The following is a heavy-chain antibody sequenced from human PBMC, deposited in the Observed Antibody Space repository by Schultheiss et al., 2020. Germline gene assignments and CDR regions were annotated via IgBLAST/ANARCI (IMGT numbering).Heavy chain of an antibody. CDR2: IWYDGSNK. Sequence: GGSLRLSCAASGFTVSSNYMSWVRQAPGKGLEWVAVIWYDGSNKYYADSVKGRFTISRDNSKNTLYLQMNSLRAEDTAVYYCARDLSGYSYGYPFDYWGQGTLVTVSS. CDR3: ARDLSGYSYGYPFDY. D-gene: IGHD5-18*01. J-gene: IGHJ4*02. V-gene: IGHV3-33*08. CDR1: GFTVSSNY.